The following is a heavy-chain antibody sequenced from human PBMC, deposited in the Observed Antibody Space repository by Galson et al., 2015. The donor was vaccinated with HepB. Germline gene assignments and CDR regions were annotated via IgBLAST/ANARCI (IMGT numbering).Heavy chain of an antibody. CDR1: GFIVSSHN. Sequence: SLRLSCAAPGFIVSSHNMSWVRQAPGKGPEWVSLTYSDGRTYYADSVKGRFTISRDNSKNTLHLQMNSLTAEDTAVYSCARDSPQDYYFDSWGQGTLVTVSS. J-gene: IGHJ4*02. V-gene: IGHV3-53*01. CDR3: ARDSPQDYYFDS. CDR2: TYSDGRT. D-gene: IGHD3/OR15-3a*01.